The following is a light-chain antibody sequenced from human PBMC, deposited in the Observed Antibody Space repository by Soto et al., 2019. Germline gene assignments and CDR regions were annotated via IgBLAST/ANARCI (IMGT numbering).Light chain of an antibody. V-gene: IGKV3-15*01. CDR1: QSVSSN. Sequence: EIVMTQSPATLYVSPGERATLSCRASQSVSSNLAWYQQKPGQPPRLLIYGASTRATGIPARFSGSGSGTEFTLTISSLQAEDFAVYYWQQYNNCPPWTFGQGTKVQIK. CDR3: QQYNNCPPWT. J-gene: IGKJ1*01. CDR2: GAS.